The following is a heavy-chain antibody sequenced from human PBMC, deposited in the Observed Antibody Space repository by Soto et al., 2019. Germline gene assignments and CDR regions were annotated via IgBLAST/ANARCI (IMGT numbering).Heavy chain of an antibody. V-gene: IGHV4-59*12. Sequence: SETLSLTYTVSGGSIGSYYGSWIRQPPGKGLEWIGYISYSGSTNYNPSLKSRVTISVDTSKNQFSLKLSSVTAEDTAVYYCAREGMSIVLVPAADDYYGMDVWGQGTTVTVSS. CDR1: GGSIGSYY. D-gene: IGHD2-2*01. J-gene: IGHJ6*02. CDR3: AREGMSIVLVPAADDYYGMDV. CDR2: ISYSGST.